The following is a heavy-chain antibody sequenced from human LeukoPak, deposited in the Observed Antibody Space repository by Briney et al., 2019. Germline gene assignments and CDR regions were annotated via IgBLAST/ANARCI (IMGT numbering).Heavy chain of an antibody. D-gene: IGHD5-12*01. CDR2: ISSSGSAI. CDR1: GFSFSTYG. Sequence: GGSLRLSCAASGFSFSTYGMNWVRQAPGKGLEWVSYISSSGSAIYYADSVKGRFTISRDNAKDSLYLQMNSLSADDTAVYYCARGGGYAWDYWGQGTLVTVSS. V-gene: IGHV3-48*01. CDR3: ARGGGYAWDY. J-gene: IGHJ4*02.